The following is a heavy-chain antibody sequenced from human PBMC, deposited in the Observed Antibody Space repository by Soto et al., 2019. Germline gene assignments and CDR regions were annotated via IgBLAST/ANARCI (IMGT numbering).Heavy chain of an antibody. Sequence: EVQLVESGGGLVQPGGSLRLSCAASGFTFSSYSMNWVRQAPGKGLEWVSYISSSSSTIYYADSVKGRFTISRDNAKNSLYLQMNSLRDDDTAVYYCARGADYDSSGIRLNWFDPWGQGTLVTVSS. CDR1: GFTFSSYS. J-gene: IGHJ5*02. D-gene: IGHD3-22*01. V-gene: IGHV3-48*02. CDR3: ARGADYDSSGIRLNWFDP. CDR2: ISSSSSTI.